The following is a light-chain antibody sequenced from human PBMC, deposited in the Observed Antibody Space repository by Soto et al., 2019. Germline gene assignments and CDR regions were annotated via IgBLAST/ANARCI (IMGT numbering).Light chain of an antibody. CDR2: GAF. Sequence: EVVLTQSPGTLSLSPGERATLSCRASQRVRTSDVTWYQHQPGQAPRLLIYGAFNRATDIPDRFSGSGSGTDFTLTISRLEAEDFAVYYCQHCGNSRYTFGQGTRLEIK. CDR1: QRVRTSD. CDR3: QHCGNSRYT. V-gene: IGKV3-20*01. J-gene: IGKJ2*01.